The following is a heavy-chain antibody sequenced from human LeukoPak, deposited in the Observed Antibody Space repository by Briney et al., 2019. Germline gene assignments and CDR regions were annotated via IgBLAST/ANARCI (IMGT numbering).Heavy chain of an antibody. CDR1: GFTFSSYG. CDR3: AKPYYYDRSGSGVNHFDY. CDR2: ISYDGSRK. J-gene: IGHJ4*02. D-gene: IGHD3-22*01. Sequence: GGSLRLSCAASGFTFSSYGIHWVRQAPGKGLEWVAVISYDGSRKYYADSVKGRFTISRDNSKNTLYLQMNSLRAEDTAVYCCAKPYYYDRSGSGVNHFDYWGQGTLVTVSS. V-gene: IGHV3-30*18.